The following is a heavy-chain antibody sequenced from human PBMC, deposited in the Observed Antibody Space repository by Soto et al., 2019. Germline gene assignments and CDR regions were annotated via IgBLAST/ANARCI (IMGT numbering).Heavy chain of an antibody. CDR3: ALRKTGSYFDY. J-gene: IGHJ4*02. V-gene: IGHV3-23*01. D-gene: IGHD1-26*01. CDR2: ISGSGGST. Sequence: PGWSLRLSCECSVFTFSTYAMSWVRQAPGKGLEWVSAISGSGGSTYYTDSVKGRFTISRDNSKNTLYLQMNTLRAEDTALYYCALRKTGSYFDYWGQGSLVTVSS. CDR1: VFTFSTYA.